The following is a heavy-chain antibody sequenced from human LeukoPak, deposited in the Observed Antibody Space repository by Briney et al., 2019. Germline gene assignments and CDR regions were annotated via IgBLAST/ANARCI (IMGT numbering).Heavy chain of an antibody. CDR1: GYTLTELS. CDR3: ATAPSMITFGGVAIYDWDFDY. D-gene: IGHD3-16*01. J-gene: IGHJ4*02. V-gene: IGHV1-24*01. CDR2: FDPEDGET. Sequence: ASVQVSCQVSGYTLTELSMHWVRQAPGKGLEWMGGFDPEDGETIYAQKFQGRVTMTEDTSTDTAYMELSSLRSEDTAVYYCATAPSMITFGGVAIYDWDFDYWGQGTLVTVSS.